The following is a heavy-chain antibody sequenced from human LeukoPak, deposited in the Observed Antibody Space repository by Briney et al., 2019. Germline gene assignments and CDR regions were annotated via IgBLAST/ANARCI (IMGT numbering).Heavy chain of an antibody. Sequence: VASVKVSCKASGGTFSSYAISWVRQAPGQGREWMGGIIPIFGTANYAQKFQGRVTITADESTSTAYMELSSLRSEDTAVYYCARDAEMATSPRPRPGFDYWGQGTLVTVSS. CDR3: ARDAEMATSPRPRPGFDY. V-gene: IGHV1-69*13. D-gene: IGHD5-24*01. CDR1: GGTFSSYA. J-gene: IGHJ4*02. CDR2: IIPIFGTA.